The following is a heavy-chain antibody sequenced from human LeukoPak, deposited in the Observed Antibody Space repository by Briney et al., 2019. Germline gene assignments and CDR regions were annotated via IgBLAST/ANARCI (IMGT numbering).Heavy chain of an antibody. CDR2: ISPSGSTI. J-gene: IGHJ3*02. CDR3: GRGGYCSGGTCYRFNAFDI. V-gene: IGHV3-48*03. CDR1: GHTFSSYE. Sequence: GGSLRLSCAPSGHTFSSYEMNWVRQAPGKGLEWVSYISPSGSTIYYTDSVKGRFTISTDNAKNSLYLQMNSLRAEETAVYFCGRGGYCSGGTCYRFNAFDIWGEGTTVTVSS. D-gene: IGHD2-15*01.